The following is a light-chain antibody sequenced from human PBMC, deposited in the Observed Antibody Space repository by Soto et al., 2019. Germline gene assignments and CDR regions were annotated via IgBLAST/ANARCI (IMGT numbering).Light chain of an antibody. CDR1: SGHSNYA. V-gene: IGLV4-69*01. Sequence: QSVLTQSPSASASLGASVRLTCTLSSGHSNYAIAWHQQQPEKGPRYLMKLNSDGSHSKGDGIPDRFSGSSSGAERYLTISGLQSEDEADYYCQTWGTGIRVFGGGTKVTVL. CDR2: LNSDGSH. J-gene: IGLJ3*02. CDR3: QTWGTGIRV.